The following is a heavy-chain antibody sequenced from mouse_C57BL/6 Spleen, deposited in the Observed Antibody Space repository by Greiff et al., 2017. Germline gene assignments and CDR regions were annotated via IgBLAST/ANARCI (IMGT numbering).Heavy chain of an antibody. V-gene: IGHV5-17*01. D-gene: IGHD1-1*01. CDR2: ISSGSSTI. CDR3: ARQGFITTVVAPFDY. CDR1: GFTFSDYG. J-gene: IGHJ2*01. Sequence: EVKVVESGGGLVKPGGSLKLSCAASGFTFSDYGMHWVRQAPEKGLEWVAYISSGSSTIYYADTVKGRFTISRDNAKNTLFLQMTSLRSEDTAMYYCARQGFITTVVAPFDYWGQGTTLTVSS.